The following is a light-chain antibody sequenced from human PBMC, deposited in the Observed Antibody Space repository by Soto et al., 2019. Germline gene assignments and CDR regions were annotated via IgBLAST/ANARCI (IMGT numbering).Light chain of an antibody. CDR1: QSISSW. CDR2: DAS. J-gene: IGKJ1*01. CDR3: QQYNSYIWT. V-gene: IGKV1-5*01. Sequence: DIQMTQSPSTLSASVGDRVTITCRASQSISSWLAWYQQKPGKAPKLLIYDASSLESGVPSRFSGSGSGTESTLTISSLQPDDFATYYCQQYNSYIWTFGQGTKVEIK.